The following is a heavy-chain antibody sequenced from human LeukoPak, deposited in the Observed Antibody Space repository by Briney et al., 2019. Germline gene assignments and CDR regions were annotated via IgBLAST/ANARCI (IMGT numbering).Heavy chain of an antibody. V-gene: IGHV3-30*04. CDR1: GFTFSSYA. CDR2: ISYDGSNK. CDR3: ARDASIAVAASPADY. J-gene: IGHJ4*02. D-gene: IGHD6-19*01. Sequence: PGGSLRLSCAASGFTFSSYAMHWVRQAPGKGLERVAVISYDGSNKYYADSVKGRFTISRDNSKNTLYLQMNSLRAEDTAVYYCARDASIAVAASPADYWGQGTLVTVSS.